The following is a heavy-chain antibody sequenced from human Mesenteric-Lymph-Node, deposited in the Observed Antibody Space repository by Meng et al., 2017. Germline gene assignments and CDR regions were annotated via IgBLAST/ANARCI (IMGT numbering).Heavy chain of an antibody. CDR2: ISGSGGST. J-gene: IGHJ5*02. D-gene: IGHD3-10*01. Sequence: GESLKISCAASGFTFSSYAMSWVRQAPGKGLEWVSAISGSGGSTYYADSVKGRFTISRDNSKNTLYLQMNSLRAEDTAVYYCAKGPNPPMVRGVIDWFDPWGQGTLVTVSS. V-gene: IGHV3-23*01. CDR3: AKGPNPPMVRGVIDWFDP. CDR1: GFTFSSYA.